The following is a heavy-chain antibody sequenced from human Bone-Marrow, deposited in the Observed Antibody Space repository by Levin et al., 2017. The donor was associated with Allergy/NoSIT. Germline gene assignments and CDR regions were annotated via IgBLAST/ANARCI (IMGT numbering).Heavy chain of an antibody. CDR2: VYSGGNT. Sequence: GGSLRLSCAASGFSISNSSMSWVRQAPGKGLEWISVVYSGGNTHYGESVRGRFTLSTDISKNTMFLQMNSLRVEDTAVYFCASDGIVPTVEGYYYYFGMDVWGPGTTVTVSS. J-gene: IGHJ6*02. CDR3: ASDGIVPTVEGYYYYFGMDV. V-gene: IGHV3-53*01. CDR1: GFSISNSS. D-gene: IGHD5-12*01.